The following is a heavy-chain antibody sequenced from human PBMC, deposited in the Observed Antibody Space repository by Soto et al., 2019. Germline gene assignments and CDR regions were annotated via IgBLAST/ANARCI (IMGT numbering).Heavy chain of an antibody. CDR3: ARDGYCSSTSCYFSAFDI. J-gene: IGHJ3*02. D-gene: IGHD2-2*03. Sequence: GGSLRLSCAASGFTFSSYAMHWVRQAPGKGLEWVAVISYDGSNKYYADSVKGRFTISRDNSKNTLYLQMNSLRAEDTAVYYCARDGYCSSTSCYFSAFDIWGQGTMVTVSS. V-gene: IGHV3-30-3*01. CDR2: ISYDGSNK. CDR1: GFTFSSYA.